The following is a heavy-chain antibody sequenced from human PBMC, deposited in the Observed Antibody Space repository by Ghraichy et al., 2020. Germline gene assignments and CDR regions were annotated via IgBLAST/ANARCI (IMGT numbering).Heavy chain of an antibody. V-gene: IGHV4-61*01. J-gene: IGHJ4*02. CDR3: ARIWGSYMSYYFDY. D-gene: IGHD3-16*01. CDR1: GGSVSSGSYY. Sequence: SETLSLTCTVSGGSVSSGSYYWSWIRQPPGKGLEWIGYIYYSGSTNYNPSLKSRVTISVDTSKNQFSLKLSSVTAADTAVYYCARIWGSYMSYYFDYWGQGTLVTVSS. CDR2: IYYSGST.